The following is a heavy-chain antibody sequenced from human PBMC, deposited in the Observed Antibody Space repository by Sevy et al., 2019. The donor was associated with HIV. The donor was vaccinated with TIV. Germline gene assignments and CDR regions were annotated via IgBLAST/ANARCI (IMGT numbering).Heavy chain of an antibody. V-gene: IGHV4-59*08. CDR3: AGENAWGRGYS. CDR1: GGSITSLY. CDR2: LYYNGHI. J-gene: IGHJ4*02. Sequence: SETLSLTCTVSGGSITSLYWNWIRLPPGKGLEWIASLYYNGHINYNPSLKSRVTLSLDTSKNQFSLRLSSVTAADTAMYYCAGENAWGRGYSWGQGTLVTVSS. D-gene: IGHD1-26*01.